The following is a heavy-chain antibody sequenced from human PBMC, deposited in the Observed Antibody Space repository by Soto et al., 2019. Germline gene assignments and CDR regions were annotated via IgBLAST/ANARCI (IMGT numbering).Heavy chain of an antibody. V-gene: IGHV1-69*13. CDR3: AGGGYSYGHYYYYGMEV. CDR1: GGTFSSYA. Sequence: SLKVSCKASGGTFSSYAISWVRQAPGQGLEWMGGIIPIFGTANYAQKFQGRVTITADESTSTAYMELSSLRSEDTAVYYCAGGGYSYGHYYYYGMEVWGQGTTVTVSS. CDR2: IIPIFGTA. J-gene: IGHJ6*02. D-gene: IGHD5-18*01.